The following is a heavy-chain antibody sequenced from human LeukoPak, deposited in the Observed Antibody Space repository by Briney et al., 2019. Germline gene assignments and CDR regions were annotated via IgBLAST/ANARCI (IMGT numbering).Heavy chain of an antibody. J-gene: IGHJ4*02. CDR1: GFAFSSYG. V-gene: IGHV3-23*01. Sequence: GGSLRLSCAASGFAFSSYGMSWVRQAPGKGLQWVSTISGSGGSTYYADSVRGRFTISRDNSKNALYLQMNSLRAEDTAVYYCAKTSGWYYFDYWGQGTLVTVSS. CDR2: ISGSGGST. CDR3: AKTSGWYYFDY. D-gene: IGHD6-19*01.